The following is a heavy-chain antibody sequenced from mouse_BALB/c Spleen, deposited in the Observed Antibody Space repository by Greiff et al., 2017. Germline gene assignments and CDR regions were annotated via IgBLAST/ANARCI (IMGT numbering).Heavy chain of an antibody. CDR3: ARVTTATRGYAMDY. V-gene: IGHV5-4*02. CDR1: GFTFSDYY. D-gene: IGHD1-2*01. CDR2: ISDGGSYT. Sequence: EVKVVESGGGLVKPGGSLKLSCAASGFTFSDYYMYWVRQTPEKRLEWVATISDGGSYTYYPDSVKGRFTISRDNAKNNLYLQMSSLRSEDTAMYYCARVTTATRGYAMDYWGQGTSVTVSS. J-gene: IGHJ4*01.